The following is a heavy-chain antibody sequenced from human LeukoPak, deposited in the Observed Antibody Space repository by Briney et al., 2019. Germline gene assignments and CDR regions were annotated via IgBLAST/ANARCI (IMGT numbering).Heavy chain of an antibody. CDR1: GGSFSGYY. J-gene: IGHJ4*02. V-gene: IGHV4-34*01. D-gene: IGHD3-16*01. Sequence: SETLSLTCAVYGGSFSGYYWSWIRQPPGKGLEWIGEINHSGSTNYNPSLKSRVTISVDTSKNQFSLKLSSVTAADTAVYYCASALGGRDYWGQGTLVTVSS. CDR3: ASALGGRDY. CDR2: INHSGST.